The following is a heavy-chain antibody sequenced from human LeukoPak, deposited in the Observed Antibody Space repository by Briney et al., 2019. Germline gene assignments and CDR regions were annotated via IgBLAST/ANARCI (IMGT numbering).Heavy chain of an antibody. D-gene: IGHD5-12*01. CDR1: GGSISSGDYY. CDR3: ARGTLNYSGYDYMDFDY. CDR2: IYYSGST. V-gene: IGHV4-30-4*08. Sequence: SQTLSLTCTVSGGSISSGDYYWSWIRQPPGKGLEWIGYIYYSGSTYYNPSLKSRVTISVDTSKNQFSLKLSSVTAADTAVYYCARGTLNYSGYDYMDFDYWGQGTLVTVSS. J-gene: IGHJ4*02.